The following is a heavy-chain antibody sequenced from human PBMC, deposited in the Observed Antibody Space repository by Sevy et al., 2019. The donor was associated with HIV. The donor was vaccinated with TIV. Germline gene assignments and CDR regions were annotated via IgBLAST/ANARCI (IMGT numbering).Heavy chain of an antibody. CDR2: ISSSSSHI. D-gene: IGHD6-19*01. CDR3: ARAGGAVAGFADDAFDI. V-gene: IGHV3-21*01. Sequence: GGSLRLSCAASGFTLSSYSMNWVRQAPGKGLEWVSSISSSSSHIYYAHSVKGRFTISRDNTKNSLYLQMNSLRAEDTAVYYCARAGGAVAGFADDAFDIWGQGTMVTVSS. J-gene: IGHJ3*02. CDR1: GFTLSSYS.